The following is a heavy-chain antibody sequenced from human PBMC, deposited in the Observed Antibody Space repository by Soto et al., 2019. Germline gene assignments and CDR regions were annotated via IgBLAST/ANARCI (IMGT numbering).Heavy chain of an antibody. CDR2: ISAYNGNT. D-gene: IGHD6-13*01. CDR3: ARVSSSWYHYYGMDV. V-gene: IGHV1-18*01. Sequence: QVQLVQSGAEVKKPGASVKVSCKASGYTFSSYGISWVRQAPGQGLEWMGWISAYNGNTNYAQKLQGRVTMTTDTSTSTAYMELRSLRSDDAAVYYCARVSSSWYHYYGMDVWGQGTTVTVSS. J-gene: IGHJ6*02. CDR1: GYTFSSYG.